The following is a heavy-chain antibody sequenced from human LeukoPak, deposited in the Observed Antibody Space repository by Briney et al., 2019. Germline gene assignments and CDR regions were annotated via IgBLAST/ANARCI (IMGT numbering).Heavy chain of an antibody. CDR2: MNPNSGNT. Sequence: ASVKVSCKASGDTFTINDINWVRQATGQGLEWMGWMNPNSGNTGYGQKFQGRVTMTRNTSISTAYMELTDLRSEDTAVYYCARHVYELSDYGSGTYRRNYYGLDVWGQGTTVTVSS. V-gene: IGHV1-8*01. J-gene: IGHJ6*02. CDR1: GDTFTIND. D-gene: IGHD3-10*01. CDR3: ARHVYELSDYGSGTYRRNYYGLDV.